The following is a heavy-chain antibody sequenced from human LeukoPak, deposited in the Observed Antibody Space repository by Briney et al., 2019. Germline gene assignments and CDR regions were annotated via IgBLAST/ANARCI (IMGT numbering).Heavy chain of an antibody. V-gene: IGHV4-59*08. CDR1: GVSISSYY. J-gene: IGHJ6*02. CDR2: IYYSGST. Sequence: SETLSLTCTVSGVSISSYYWSWIRQPPGKGLEWIGYIYYSGSTNYNPSLKSRVTISVDTSKNQFSLKLSSVTAADTAVYYCARLPLDLYGMDVWGQGTTVTVSS. CDR3: ARLPLDLYGMDV.